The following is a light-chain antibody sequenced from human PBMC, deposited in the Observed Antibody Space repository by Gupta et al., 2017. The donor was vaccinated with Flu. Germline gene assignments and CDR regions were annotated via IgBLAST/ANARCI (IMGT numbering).Light chain of an antibody. J-gene: IGLJ1*01. Sequence: QSALTQPDSVSGSPGQSITISCTGTSSDVGGYNYVSWYQQHPGKAPKLMIYEVSNRPSEVSNRFSGSKSGNTASLTISGLQAEDEADYYCSSYTSSSTRVFGIGTKVTVL. CDR2: EVS. CDR3: SSYTSSSTRV. V-gene: IGLV2-14*01. CDR1: SSDVGGYNY.